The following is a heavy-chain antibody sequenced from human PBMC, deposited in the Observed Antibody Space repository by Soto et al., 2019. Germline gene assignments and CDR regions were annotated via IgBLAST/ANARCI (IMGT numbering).Heavy chain of an antibody. J-gene: IGHJ4*02. Sequence: KPSETLSLTCTVSGASISSSGYYWGWIRQPPGKGLEWIGTIYYSGSTYYNPSLKSRVTISVDTSKNQFSLKLGSVTAADTAVYYCARSGSGSYYTEYYFDHWGQGILVTVSS. CDR1: GASISSSGYY. CDR2: IYYSGST. D-gene: IGHD3-10*01. CDR3: ARSGSGSYYTEYYFDH. V-gene: IGHV4-39*01.